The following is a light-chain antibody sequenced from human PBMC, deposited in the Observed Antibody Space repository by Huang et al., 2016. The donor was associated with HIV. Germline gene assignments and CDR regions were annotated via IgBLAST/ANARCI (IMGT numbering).Light chain of an antibody. V-gene: IGKV3-15*01. Sequence: EIVMTQSPATLSVSPGERATLSCRASQSVSSNLAWYQQKPGQAPRLLIGGASTRATGIAARFSGSGSGTEFTLTISSLQSEDFAVYYCQQYNNWPPWTFGQGTKVEIK. CDR3: QQYNNWPPWT. CDR1: QSVSSN. J-gene: IGKJ1*01. CDR2: GAS.